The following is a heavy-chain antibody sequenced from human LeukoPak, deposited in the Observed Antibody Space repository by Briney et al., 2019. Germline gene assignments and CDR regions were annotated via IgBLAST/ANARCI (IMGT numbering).Heavy chain of an antibody. Sequence: GGSLRLSCAASGFIFSSHGMQWVRQPPGKGLEWVATLSNDGSYKYYGDSVKGRFTISRDDSKNTLYLLMNSLKTEDTAVYYCTTEVLEGATDGTFDIWGQGTMVTVSS. V-gene: IGHV3-30*03. J-gene: IGHJ3*02. CDR2: LSNDGSYK. CDR1: GFIFSSHG. D-gene: IGHD1-26*01. CDR3: TTEVLEGATDGTFDI.